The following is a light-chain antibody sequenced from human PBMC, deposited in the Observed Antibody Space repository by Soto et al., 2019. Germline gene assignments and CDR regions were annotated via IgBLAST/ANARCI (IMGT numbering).Light chain of an antibody. V-gene: IGKV3-15*01. J-gene: IGKJ4*01. Sequence: EIVMTQSPATLSVSPGERATLSCRASQSVSSNLAWYQQKPGQAPRLLIYGASTRATGIPARFSGSGSGTEFTLTISSLQSEGFAVYYCQQYNNWPLLFGGGTKVEIK. CDR2: GAS. CDR3: QQYNNWPLL. CDR1: QSVSSN.